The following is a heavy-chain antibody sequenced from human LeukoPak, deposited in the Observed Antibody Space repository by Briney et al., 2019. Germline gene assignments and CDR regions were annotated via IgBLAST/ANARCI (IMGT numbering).Heavy chain of an antibody. CDR3: ARDQEAYWFDP. CDR1: GYTFTSYG. CDR2: ISAYNGNT. V-gene: IGHV1-18*01. Sequence: ASVKVSSKASGYTFTSYGISCVRQAPGQGLEWMGWISAYNGNTNYAQKLQGRVTMTTDTSTSTAYMELRSLRSDDTAVYYCARDQEAYWFDPWGQGTLVTVSS. J-gene: IGHJ5*02.